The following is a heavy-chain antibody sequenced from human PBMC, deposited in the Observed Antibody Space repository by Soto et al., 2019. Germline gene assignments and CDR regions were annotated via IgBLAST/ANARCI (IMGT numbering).Heavy chain of an antibody. D-gene: IGHD1-7*01. V-gene: IGHV3-23*01. CDR2: ISGSGGST. Sequence: GGSLRLSCAASGFTFSSYAMSWVRQAPGKGLEWVSAISGSGGSTYYADSVKGRFTISRDNSKNTLYLQMNSLRAEDTAVYYCAKGTVTGTTWERYYYYYYGMDVWGQGTTVTVSS. CDR3: AKGTVTGTTWERYYYYYYGMDV. CDR1: GFTFSSYA. J-gene: IGHJ6*02.